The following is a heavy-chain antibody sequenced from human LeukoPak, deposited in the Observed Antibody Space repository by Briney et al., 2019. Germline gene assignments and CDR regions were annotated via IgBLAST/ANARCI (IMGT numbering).Heavy chain of an antibody. Sequence: PGGSLILSCAAPGFTFSTYAMNCVRQAPGKGLEWVSSISGNGVGTYYADSVKGRFTISRDNSKNSLNLQMNSLRVEDTAVYYCAKRGSTSYHFDSWGQGTLVTVSS. CDR2: ISGNGVGT. V-gene: IGHV3-23*01. CDR1: GFTFSTYA. CDR3: AKRGSTSYHFDS. J-gene: IGHJ4*02. D-gene: IGHD2-2*01.